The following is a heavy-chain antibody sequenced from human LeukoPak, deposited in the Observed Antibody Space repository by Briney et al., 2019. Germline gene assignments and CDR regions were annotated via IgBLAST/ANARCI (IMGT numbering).Heavy chain of an antibody. V-gene: IGHV3-66*02. CDR3: AASSSWFLYYFDY. CDR1: GFTISDNY. J-gene: IGHJ4*02. Sequence: GGSLRLSCAASGFTISDNYMSWVRQAPGKGPEWVTVIYRDDTTYYTDSVKGRFTISRDNSKNTLYLQMNSLRAEDTAVYYCAASSSWFLYYFDYWGQGTLVTVSS. CDR2: IYRDDTT. D-gene: IGHD6-13*01.